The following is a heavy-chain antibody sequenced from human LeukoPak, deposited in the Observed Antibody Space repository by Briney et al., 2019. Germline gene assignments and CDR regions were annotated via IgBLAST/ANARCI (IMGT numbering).Heavy chain of an antibody. V-gene: IGHV3-11*01. Sequence: GGSLGLSCAAAGFTFSDYYMSWIRQAPGKGLEWVSYISSSGSTIYYADSVKGRFTISRDNTKNSLYLQMNSLRAEDTAVYYCARKGRRVWSFDFWGQGTLATVSS. CDR2: ISSSGSTI. CDR1: GFTFSDYY. D-gene: IGHD3-3*01. CDR3: ARKGRRVWSFDF. J-gene: IGHJ4*02.